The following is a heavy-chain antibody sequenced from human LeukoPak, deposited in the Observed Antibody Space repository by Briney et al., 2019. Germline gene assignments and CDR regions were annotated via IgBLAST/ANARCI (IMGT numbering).Heavy chain of an antibody. CDR2: INHSGST. CDR1: GGSFSGYY. J-gene: IGHJ4*02. V-gene: IGHV4-34*01. CDR3: ARRPLYSYGPDDY. Sequence: SETLSLTCAVYGGSFSGYYWSWIRQPPGKGLEWIGEINHSGSTNHNPSLKSRVTISVDTSKNHFSLRLSSVTAADTAVYYCARRPLYSYGPDDYWGQGTLVTVSS. D-gene: IGHD5-18*01.